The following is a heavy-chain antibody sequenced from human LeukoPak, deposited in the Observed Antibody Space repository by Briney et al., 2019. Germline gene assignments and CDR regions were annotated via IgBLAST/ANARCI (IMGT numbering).Heavy chain of an antibody. CDR2: IYYSGST. CDR1: GGSISSYY. J-gene: IGHJ5*02. D-gene: IGHD6-13*01. V-gene: IGHV4-59*01. Sequence: SETLSLTCTVSGGSISSYYWSWIRQPPGKGLGWIGYIYYSGSTNYNLSLKSRVTISVDTSKNQFSLKLSSVTAADTAVYYCARAAAGAYNWFDPWGQGTLVTVSS. CDR3: ARAAAGAYNWFDP.